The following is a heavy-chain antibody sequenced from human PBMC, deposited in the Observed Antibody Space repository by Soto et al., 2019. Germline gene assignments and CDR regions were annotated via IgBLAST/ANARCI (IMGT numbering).Heavy chain of an antibody. CDR1: GGSINSYY. J-gene: IGHJ5*02. CDR3: ARHPDYVDYVGWFDP. D-gene: IGHD4-17*01. CDR2: VYYSGST. Sequence: QVQLQESGPGLVQPSETLSLTCTVSGGSINSYYWSWIRQPPGKGLEWIGYVYYSGSTNYNPSLKSRVTISIDTSKNQISLRLRSVTAADTAVYYCARHPDYVDYVGWFDPWGQGTLVTVSS. V-gene: IGHV4-59*01.